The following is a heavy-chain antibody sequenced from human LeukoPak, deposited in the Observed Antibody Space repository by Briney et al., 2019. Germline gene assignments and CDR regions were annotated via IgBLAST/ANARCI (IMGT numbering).Heavy chain of an antibody. CDR2: IYYSGST. Sequence: SETLSLTCTVSGGSISSYYWSWIRQPPGKGLEWIGYIYYSGSTNYNPSLKSRVTISVDTSKNQFSLKLSSVTAADTAVYYCARDETYYYDSSGTLDYWGQGTLVTVSS. D-gene: IGHD3-22*01. V-gene: IGHV4-59*01. CDR1: GGSISSYY. CDR3: ARDETYYYDSSGTLDY. J-gene: IGHJ4*02.